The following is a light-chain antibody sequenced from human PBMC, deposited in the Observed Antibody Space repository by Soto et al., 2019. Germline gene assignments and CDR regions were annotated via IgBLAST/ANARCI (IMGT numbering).Light chain of an antibody. V-gene: IGKV1-39*01. CDR2: SAS. CDR1: QFINRY. Sequence: DIQMTQSPSSLSASVGDRVTITCRASQFINRYVNWYQQKAGKAPKLLISSASGLQSGVPSRFSGSRSGTYFTLSISSLQPEDSATYYCQQSYNPPWTFGLGTTVEVK. J-gene: IGKJ1*01. CDR3: QQSYNPPWT.